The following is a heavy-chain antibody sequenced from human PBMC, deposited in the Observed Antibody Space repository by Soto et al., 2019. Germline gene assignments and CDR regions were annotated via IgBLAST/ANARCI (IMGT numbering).Heavy chain of an antibody. CDR2: IYYSGST. CDR1: GGSISSGDYY. J-gene: IGHJ4*02. CDR3: ARAKLVVVPAAIGEVGN. D-gene: IGHD2-2*01. V-gene: IGHV4-30-4*01. Sequence: SETLSLTCTVSGGSISSGDYYWSWIRQPPGKGLEWIGYIYYSGSTYYNPSLKSRVTISVDTSKSQFSLKLSSVTAADTAVYYCARAKLVVVPAAIGEVGNWGQGTLVTVSS.